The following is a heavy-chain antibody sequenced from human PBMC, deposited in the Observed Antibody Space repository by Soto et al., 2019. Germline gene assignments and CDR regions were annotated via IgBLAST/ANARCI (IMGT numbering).Heavy chain of an antibody. CDR1: GFTFSSYG. CDR3: AKDLYSSRNDAFDI. J-gene: IGHJ3*02. D-gene: IGHD6-13*01. CDR2: ISYDGSNK. V-gene: IGHV3-30*18. Sequence: GGSLRLSCAASGFTFSSYGMHWVRQAPGKGLEWVAVISYDGSNKYYADSVKGRFTISRDNSKNTLYLQMNSLRPEDTAVYYCAKDLYSSRNDAFDIWGQGTMVTVSS.